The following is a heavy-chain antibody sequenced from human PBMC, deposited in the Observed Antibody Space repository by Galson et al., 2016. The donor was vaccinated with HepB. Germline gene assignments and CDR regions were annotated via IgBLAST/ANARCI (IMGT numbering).Heavy chain of an antibody. CDR1: GYTFSHYD. CDR3: AREPGDIAVDMKS. D-gene: IGHD5-12*01. CDR2: MNSKNGDT. J-gene: IGHJ5*02. Sequence: SVKVSCKASGYTFSHYDMNWVRQATGQGLEWMGWMNSKNGDTGYAQQFQGRITMTMDTSIRTDYLELSSLGSDDTAVYYCAREPGDIAVDMKSWGQGTLVTVSS. V-gene: IGHV1-8*01.